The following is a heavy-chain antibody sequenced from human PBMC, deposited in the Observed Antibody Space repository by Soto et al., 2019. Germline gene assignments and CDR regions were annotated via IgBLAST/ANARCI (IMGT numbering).Heavy chain of an antibody. CDR2: INAGNGNT. Sequence: ASVKVSCKASGYTFTNYAMHWVRRAPGQSLEWMGWINAGNGNTRYSQKFQGRVAITRDTSASTGYMELSSLRSEDTAVYYCARDITGHYYYGMDVWGQGTTVTVSS. J-gene: IGHJ6*02. D-gene: IGHD3-16*01. CDR3: ARDITGHYYYGMDV. CDR1: GYTFTNYA. V-gene: IGHV1-3*01.